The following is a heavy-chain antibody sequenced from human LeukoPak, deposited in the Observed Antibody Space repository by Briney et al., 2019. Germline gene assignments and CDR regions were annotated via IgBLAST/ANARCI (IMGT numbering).Heavy chain of an antibody. CDR2: ISYDGSDK. V-gene: IGHV3-30*03. CDR3: ARVQGFWSGYGY. CDR1: GFTFSGYG. D-gene: IGHD3-3*01. Sequence: PGGSLRLSCAASGFTFSGYGMHWVRQAPGKGLEWVALISYDGSDKIYTDSVKGRFTISRDNSESTLYLQMDSLRGDDAAVYYCARVQGFWSGYGYWGQGTLVTVSS. J-gene: IGHJ4*02.